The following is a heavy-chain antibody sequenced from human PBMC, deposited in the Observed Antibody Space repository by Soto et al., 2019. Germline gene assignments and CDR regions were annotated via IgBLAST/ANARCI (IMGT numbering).Heavy chain of an antibody. CDR2: IIPILGIA. CDR3: ARAYSSSAGVDY. V-gene: IGHV1-69*02. Sequence: QVQLVQSGAEVKKPGSSVKVSCKASGGTFSSYTISWVRQAPGQGLEWMGRIIPILGIANYAQKFQGRVTITADKFTSTAYMELSSLRSEDTTVYYCARAYSSSAGVDYWGQGTLVTVSS. D-gene: IGHD6-13*01. CDR1: GGTFSSYT. J-gene: IGHJ4*02.